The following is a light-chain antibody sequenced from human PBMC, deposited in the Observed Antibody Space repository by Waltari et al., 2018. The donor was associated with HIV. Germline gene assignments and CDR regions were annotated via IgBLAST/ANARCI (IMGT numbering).Light chain of an antibody. V-gene: IGKV1-5*03. J-gene: IGKJ2*01. CDR3: QQYNSDFYT. Sequence: IQMTQSPSILSASVGDRVTITCRASQNVDSWLAWDQQRPGRAPKLLIYKASTLEYGVPARFSGSGSGTDFSLTINGLHPDDFATYFCQQYNSDFYTFGQGTRLDLK. CDR2: KAS. CDR1: QNVDSW.